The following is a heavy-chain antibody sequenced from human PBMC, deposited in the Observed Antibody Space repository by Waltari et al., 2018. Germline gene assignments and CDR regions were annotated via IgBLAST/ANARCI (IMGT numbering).Heavy chain of an antibody. V-gene: IGHV4-34*01. CDR1: GGSFSGYY. CDR2: INHSGST. Sequence: QVQLQQWGAGLLKPSETLSLTCAVYGGSFSGYYWSWIRQPPGKGLEWIGEINHSGSTNYNPSLKSRVTISVDTSKNQFSLKLSSVTAADTAVYYCARLRLVRKPIHWYFDLWGRGTLVTVSS. D-gene: IGHD6-19*01. CDR3: ARLRLVRKPIHWYFDL. J-gene: IGHJ2*01.